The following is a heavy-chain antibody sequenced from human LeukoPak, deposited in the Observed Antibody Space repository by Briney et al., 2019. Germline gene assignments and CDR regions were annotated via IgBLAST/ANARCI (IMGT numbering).Heavy chain of an antibody. CDR1: GGSINNYY. J-gene: IGHJ4*02. Sequence: SETLSLTYTISGGSINNYYWSWIRQPPGKGLEWIGYIHYSGSTNYKPSLNSRVNISLDTSKNQFSLRLSSVTAADTAVYYCARQTAKNVDTARFDYWGQGTLVTVSS. CDR2: IHYSGST. CDR3: ARQTAKNVDTARFDY. V-gene: IGHV4-59*08. D-gene: IGHD5-18*01.